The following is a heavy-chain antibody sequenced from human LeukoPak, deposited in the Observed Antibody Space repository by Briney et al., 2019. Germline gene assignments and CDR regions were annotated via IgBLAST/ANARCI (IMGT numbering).Heavy chain of an antibody. V-gene: IGHV4-59*01. CDR1: GGSISTYY. D-gene: IGHD1-26*01. Sequence: SETLSLTCTVFGGSISTYYWTWIRQPPGKGLEWIGYIYYSGSTNYNPSLQSRVTISVDTSKNQFSLKLSSVTAADTAVYYCARAQSGSDTKGYCIDYWGQGTLVTVSS. J-gene: IGHJ4*02. CDR3: ARAQSGSDTKGYCIDY. CDR2: IYYSGST.